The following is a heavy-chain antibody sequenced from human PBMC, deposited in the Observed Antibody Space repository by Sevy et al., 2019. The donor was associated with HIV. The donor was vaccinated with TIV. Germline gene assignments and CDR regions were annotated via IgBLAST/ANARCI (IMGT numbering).Heavy chain of an antibody. J-gene: IGHJ6*03. D-gene: IGHD4-17*01. V-gene: IGHV3-21*01. CDR2: ISSSSTYI. Sequence: GGSLRLSCAASGFTFSTYSMNWVRQAPGKGLEWVSSISSSSTYIYYADSVKGRFTISRNNAKNSLFLQMNSLGAEDTAVYFCARIDYGYYEITREYYMGVGGKGTTVTVSS. CDR3: ARIDYGYYEITREYYMGV. CDR1: GFTFSTYS.